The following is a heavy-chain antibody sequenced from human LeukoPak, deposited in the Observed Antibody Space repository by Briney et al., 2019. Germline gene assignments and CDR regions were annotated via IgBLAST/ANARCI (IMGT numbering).Heavy chain of an antibody. Sequence: PGGSLRLSCAASGFTFSSYSMNWVRQAPGKGLEWVSSISSSSSYIYYADSVKGRFTISRDNAKNSLYLQMNSLRAEDTAVYYCARDVYSGYDANKKELSDIWGQGTMVTVSS. CDR3: ARDVYSGYDANKKELSDI. D-gene: IGHD5-12*01. CDR1: GFTFSSYS. CDR2: ISSSSSYI. V-gene: IGHV3-21*01. J-gene: IGHJ3*02.